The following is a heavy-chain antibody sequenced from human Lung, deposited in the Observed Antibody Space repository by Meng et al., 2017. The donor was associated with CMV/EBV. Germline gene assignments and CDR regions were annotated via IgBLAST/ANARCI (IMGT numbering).Heavy chain of an antibody. CDR3: ASGMFCTDCVCYPIR. V-gene: IGHV1-2*02. J-gene: IGHJ4*02. D-gene: IGHD2-8*01. CDR1: GYSFIGYY. CDR2: INPNSGAT. Sequence: ASVXVSXKTSGYSFIGYYMHWVRQAPGQGLEWMAWINPNSGATSYAQKFQGRVTVTRDTSMSKAYMELSRLRSYDTAVYYCASGMFCTDCVCYPIRWGQGTXVTVSS.